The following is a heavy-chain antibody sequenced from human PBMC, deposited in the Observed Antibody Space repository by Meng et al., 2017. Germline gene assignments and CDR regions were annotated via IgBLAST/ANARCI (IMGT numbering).Heavy chain of an antibody. CDR2: INPSGGST. D-gene: IGHD4-23*01. CDR1: GYTFTSYY. V-gene: IGHV1-46*01. Sequence: ASVKVSCNASGYTFTSYYMHWVRQAPGQGLEWMGIINPSGGSTSYSQKFQGRVTMTRDTSTSTVYMELSSLRSEDTAVYYCARDDYGGNSEGDAFDIWGQGTMVTVSS. J-gene: IGHJ3*02. CDR3: ARDDYGGNSEGDAFDI.